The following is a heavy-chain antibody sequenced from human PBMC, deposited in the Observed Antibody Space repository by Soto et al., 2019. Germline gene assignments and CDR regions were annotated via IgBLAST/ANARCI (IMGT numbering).Heavy chain of an antibody. CDR1: GFTFSSYW. J-gene: IGHJ5*01. Sequence: PGGSLRLSCAASGFTFSSYWMHWVRQAPGKGLVWVSRINSDGSSTSYADSVKGRFTISRDNAKNTLYLQMNSLRAEDTAVYYCARGIAVAGTYWFDSWGQGALVTVSS. CDR3: ARGIAVAGTYWFDS. D-gene: IGHD6-19*01. V-gene: IGHV3-74*01. CDR2: INSDGSST.